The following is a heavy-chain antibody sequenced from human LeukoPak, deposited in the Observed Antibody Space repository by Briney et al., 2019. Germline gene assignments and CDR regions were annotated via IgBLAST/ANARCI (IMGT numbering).Heavy chain of an antibody. Sequence: SETLSFTCAVYGGSFSGYYWSWIRQPPGKGLEWIGEINHSGSTNYNPSLKSRVTISVDTSKNQFSLKLSSVTAADTAVYYCARGRGPDYWGQGTLVTVSS. J-gene: IGHJ4*02. V-gene: IGHV4-34*01. CDR2: INHSGST. CDR3: ARGRGPDY. CDR1: GGSFSGYY.